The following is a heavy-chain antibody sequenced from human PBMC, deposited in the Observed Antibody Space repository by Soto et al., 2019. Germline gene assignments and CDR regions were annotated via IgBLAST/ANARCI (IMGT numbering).Heavy chain of an antibody. Sequence: ASVNVSCTASGGTFISYAISWVRQAHGQGLELMGGIIPVFGTANYAQKFQGRVTITADESTSTAYMELSSLRAEDTAVYYCARENYDFWSGPGDYYYYGMDVWGQGTTVTVS. J-gene: IGHJ6*02. CDR2: IIPVFGTA. CDR1: GGTFISYA. CDR3: ARENYDFWSGPGDYYYYGMDV. D-gene: IGHD3-3*01. V-gene: IGHV1-69*13.